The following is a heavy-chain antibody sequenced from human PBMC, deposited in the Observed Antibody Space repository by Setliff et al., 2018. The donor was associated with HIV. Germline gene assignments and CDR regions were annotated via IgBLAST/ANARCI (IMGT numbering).Heavy chain of an antibody. J-gene: IGHJ4*02. V-gene: IGHV3-48*03. CDR2: ISSSGTTI. D-gene: IGHD2-15*01. Sequence: GGSLRLSCAASGFTFSTYEMNWVRQAPGKGLEWVSYISSSGTTIYYADSVKGRFTISRDNAKNSLYLEVNSLRAEETAVYYCARDLRSSHGSPNYFDYWGRGALVTVSS. CDR3: ARDLRSSHGSPNYFDY. CDR1: GFTFSTYE.